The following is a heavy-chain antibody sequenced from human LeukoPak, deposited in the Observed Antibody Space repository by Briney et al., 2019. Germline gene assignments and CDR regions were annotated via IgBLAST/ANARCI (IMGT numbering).Heavy chain of an antibody. Sequence: ASVKVSCKASGYTFTGYYMRWVRQAPGQGLEWMGWINPNSGDTNYAQKFQGRVTMTRDTSISTAYMELRRLRSDDTAVYYCARDRRIVGATTNHYSYSIAVWGQGTTVTVSS. CDR2: INPNSGDT. J-gene: IGHJ6*02. CDR1: GYTFTGYY. D-gene: IGHD1-26*01. V-gene: IGHV1-2*02. CDR3: ARDRRIVGATTNHYSYSIAV.